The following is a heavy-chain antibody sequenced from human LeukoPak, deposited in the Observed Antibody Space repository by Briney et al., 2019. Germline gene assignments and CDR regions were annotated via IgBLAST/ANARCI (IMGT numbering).Heavy chain of an antibody. CDR2: INYDGSEK. Sequence: GGSLRLSCAASGFTFSSYWMSWVRQAPGKGQEWVANINYDGSEKYYVDSVKGRFTISRDNARNALYLQMNSLRVDDTAVYYCARVSVGATNYFDFWGQGTLVTVSS. J-gene: IGHJ4*02. V-gene: IGHV3-7*04. D-gene: IGHD1-26*01. CDR3: ARVSVGATNYFDF. CDR1: GFTFSSYW.